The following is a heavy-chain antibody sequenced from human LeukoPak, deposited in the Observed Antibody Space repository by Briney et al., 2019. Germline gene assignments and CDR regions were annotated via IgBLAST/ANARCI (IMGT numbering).Heavy chain of an antibody. D-gene: IGHD3-16*01. J-gene: IGHJ4*02. CDR2: ISSSGSTI. Sequence: SGGSLRLSCAASGFTFSSYEMNWVRQAPGKGLEWVSYISSSGSTIYYADSVKGRFTISRDNAKNSLYLQMNSLRAEDTAVYYCARQPIYEAYFDFWGQGTLVTVSS. V-gene: IGHV3-48*03. CDR3: ARQPIYEAYFDF. CDR1: GFTFSSYE.